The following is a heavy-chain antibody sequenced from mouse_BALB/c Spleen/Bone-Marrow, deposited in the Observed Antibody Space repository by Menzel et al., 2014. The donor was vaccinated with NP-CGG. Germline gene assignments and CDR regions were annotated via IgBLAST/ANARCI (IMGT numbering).Heavy chain of an antibody. CDR2: IDPYDGDT. CDR1: GYALSSYN. Sequence: EVQLQQSGPELVKPGASVKVSCKASGYALSSYNMYWVRQSHGKSLEWIGYIDPYDGDTSYNQKFKGKATLTIDKSSSTAYMHLNSLTSEDSAVYYCAKEARSRYYVLDNWGQGTSVTVSS. J-gene: IGHJ4*01. CDR3: AKEARSRYYVLDN. V-gene: IGHV1S135*01.